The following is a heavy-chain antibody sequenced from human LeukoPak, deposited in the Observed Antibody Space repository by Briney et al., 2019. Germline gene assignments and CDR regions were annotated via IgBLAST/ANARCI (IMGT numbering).Heavy chain of an antibody. Sequence: GGSLRPSCAASGFTVSSNYMSWVRQAPGKGLEWVSVIYSGGSTYYADSVKGRFTISRDNSKNTLYLQMNSLRAEDTAVYYCARDDYGDYFFDYWGQGTLVTVSS. CDR3: ARDDYGDYFFDY. V-gene: IGHV3-66*01. CDR2: IYSGGST. J-gene: IGHJ4*02. D-gene: IGHD4-17*01. CDR1: GFTVSSNY.